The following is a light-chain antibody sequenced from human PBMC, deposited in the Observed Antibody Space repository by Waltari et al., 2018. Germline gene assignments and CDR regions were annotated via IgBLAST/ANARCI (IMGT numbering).Light chain of an antibody. CDR3: QQYNSYSLLT. J-gene: IGKJ4*01. CDR2: KAS. V-gene: IGKV1-5*03. Sequence: DIQMTQSPSTLSASVGDRFTITCRASQSISNWLAWYPQKPGKAPNLLIYKASTLESGVPSRFSGSGSGTEFTLTISSLQPDDFATYYCQQYNSYSLLTFGGGTKVEIK. CDR1: QSISNW.